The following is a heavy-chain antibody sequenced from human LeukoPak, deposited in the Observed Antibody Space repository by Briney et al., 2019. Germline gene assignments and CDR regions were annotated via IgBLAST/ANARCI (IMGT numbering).Heavy chain of an antibody. D-gene: IGHD3-22*01. CDR1: GFTFSSYA. J-gene: IGHJ4*02. V-gene: IGHV3-23*01. Sequence: GSLRLSCAASGFTFSSYAMSWVRQAPGKGLEWVSAISGSGGSTYYADSVKGRFTIFRDNSKNALYLQMNSLRAEDTAVYYCAKALYYYDSSGYLYYFDYWGQGTLVTVSS. CDR2: ISGSGGST. CDR3: AKALYYYDSSGYLYYFDY.